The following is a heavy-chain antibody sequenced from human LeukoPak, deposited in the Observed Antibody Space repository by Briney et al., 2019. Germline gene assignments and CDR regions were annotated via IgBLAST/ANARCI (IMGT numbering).Heavy chain of an antibody. CDR3: ARGQGVRFLEWLYWFDP. V-gene: IGHV1-69*13. CDR2: IIPIFGTA. CDR1: GGTFSSYA. D-gene: IGHD3-3*01. Sequence: GASVKVSCKASGGTFSSYAISWVRQAPGQGLEWMGGIIPIFGTANYAQKFQGRVTITADESTSTAYVELSSLRSEDTAVYYCARGQGVRFLEWLYWFDPWGQGTLVTVSS. J-gene: IGHJ5*02.